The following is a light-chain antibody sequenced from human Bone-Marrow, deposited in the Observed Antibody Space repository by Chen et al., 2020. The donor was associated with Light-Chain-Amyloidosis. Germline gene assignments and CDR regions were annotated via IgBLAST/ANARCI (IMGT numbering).Light chain of an antibody. CDR1: DLPTQY. J-gene: IGLJ2*01. V-gene: IGLV3-25*03. CDR2: SDT. Sequence: SYALTQPPSVSVSPGQTARITCSGDDLPTQYAYWYQQKPCQAPVLGKHSDTERPPGISERFSRSSSGTTATLTISGVQAEDEDEYHCQSADSSGTYEVIFGGGTKRTVL. CDR3: QSADSSGTYEVI.